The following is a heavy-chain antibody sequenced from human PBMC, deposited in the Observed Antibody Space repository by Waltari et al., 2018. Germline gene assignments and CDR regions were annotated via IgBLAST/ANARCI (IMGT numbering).Heavy chain of an antibody. CDR2: INPIVGTA. J-gene: IGHJ3*02. D-gene: IGHD2-15*01. Sequence: QVQLVQSGAEVKKPGSSVKVSCKASGGTFSSYAISWVRQAPGQGREWMGGINPIVGTANYAQEFQGRVTMTTDESTSTAYMELSSLRSEDTAVYYCAREARYCSGGSCYDAFDIWGQGTMVTVSS. CDR3: AREARYCSGGSCYDAFDI. CDR1: GGTFSSYA. V-gene: IGHV1-69*05.